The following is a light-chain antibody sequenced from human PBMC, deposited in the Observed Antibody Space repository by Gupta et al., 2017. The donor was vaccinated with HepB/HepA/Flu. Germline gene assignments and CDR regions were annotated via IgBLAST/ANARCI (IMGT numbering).Light chain of an antibody. CDR3: QSYDSRVNVLV. CDR1: PSDIGAGYD. Sequence: QSVLTQPPPVSGALGQRVTISCSGSPSDIGAGYDVHWYQHLPGSAPKLLNYGNVGRPSGVPDRFTGSKSGTSALLAITGLQADDEDDYYCQSYDSRVNVLVFGRGTRLTVL. J-gene: IGLJ2*01. CDR2: GNV. V-gene: IGLV1-40*01.